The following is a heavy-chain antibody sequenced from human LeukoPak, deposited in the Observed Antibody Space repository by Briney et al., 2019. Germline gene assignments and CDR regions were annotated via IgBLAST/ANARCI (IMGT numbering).Heavy chain of an antibody. Sequence: ASVKVSCKASGYTFTGYYMHWVRQAPGQGLEWMGWINPNSGGTNYAQKFQGRVTMTRDTSISTAYMELSRLRSDDTAAYYCARGGGYCSSTSCPEFDYWGQGTLVTVSS. D-gene: IGHD2-2*01. CDR3: ARGGGYCSSTSCPEFDY. CDR1: GYTFTGYY. V-gene: IGHV1-2*02. J-gene: IGHJ4*02. CDR2: INPNSGGT.